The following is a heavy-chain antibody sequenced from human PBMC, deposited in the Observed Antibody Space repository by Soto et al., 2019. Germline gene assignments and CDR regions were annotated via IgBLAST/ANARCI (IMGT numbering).Heavy chain of an antibody. V-gene: IGHV5-10-1*01. CDR1: GCTFTNYF. CDR2: IDPYDSYN. Sequence: ESLKISCKGSGCTFTNYFITWVRQMPGKGLEWMGRIDPYDSYNNYNPTFEGHVTMSVDKSINTAYLQWSSLKASDTAIYYCARLDRIEYGLDVWGLGTTVTVSS. CDR3: ARLDRIEYGLDV. D-gene: IGHD2-21*01. J-gene: IGHJ6*02.